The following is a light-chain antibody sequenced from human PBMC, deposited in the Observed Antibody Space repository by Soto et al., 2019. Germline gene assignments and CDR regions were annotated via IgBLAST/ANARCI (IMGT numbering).Light chain of an antibody. CDR1: RHVYINA. V-gene: IGKV3-20*01. CDR2: GAS. Sequence: VVLTQSPATLSLSPGDRATLSCRASRHVYINALAWYQQKSGQAPRLLIYGASSRAIHTPDRFSGSGSGTDFTLTISGLEPEDFAVYYCQHFGNSLWTFGQGTKVEI. J-gene: IGKJ1*01. CDR3: QHFGNSLWT.